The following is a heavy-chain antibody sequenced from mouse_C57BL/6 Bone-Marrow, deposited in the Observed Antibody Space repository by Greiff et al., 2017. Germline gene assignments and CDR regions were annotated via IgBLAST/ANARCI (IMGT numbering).Heavy chain of an antibody. CDR1: GYTFTSYW. J-gene: IGHJ3*01. CDR3: TRGYYYGSEGFAY. D-gene: IGHD1-1*01. CDR2: IYPGNSDT. V-gene: IGHV1-5*01. Sequence: EVQLQQSGTVLARPGASVKMSCKTSGYTFTSYWMHWVKQRPGQGLEWIGAIYPGNSDTSYNQKFKGKAKLTAVTSASTAYMELSSLTNEDSAVYYCTRGYYYGSEGFAYWGQGTLVTVSA.